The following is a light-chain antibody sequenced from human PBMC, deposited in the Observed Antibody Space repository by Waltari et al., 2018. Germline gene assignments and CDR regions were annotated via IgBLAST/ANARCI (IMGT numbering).Light chain of an antibody. CDR3: QQYSSYPYT. Sequence: DIVMTQSPDSLAVSLGERATINCKSSKSVLYPSNNKNYLAWYQQKAGQPPKLLIYWASTRESGVPDRFSGSGSGTDFTLTISSLQAEDVAVYYCQQYSSYPYTFGQGTKLEIK. V-gene: IGKV4-1*01. J-gene: IGKJ2*01. CDR2: WAS. CDR1: KSVLYPSNNKNY.